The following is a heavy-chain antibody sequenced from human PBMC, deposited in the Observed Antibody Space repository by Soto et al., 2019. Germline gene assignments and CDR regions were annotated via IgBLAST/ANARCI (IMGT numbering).Heavy chain of an antibody. CDR3: ARETGTTRYFDY. J-gene: IGHJ4*02. D-gene: IGHD1-7*01. V-gene: IGHV3-30-3*01. Sequence: QVQLVESGGGVVQPGRSLRLSCAASGFTFSSYAMHWVRQAPGKGLEWVAVISYDGSNKYYADSVKGRFTISRDNSKNTRYLQMNSLRAEDTAVYYCARETGTTRYFDYWGQGTLVTVSS. CDR2: ISYDGSNK. CDR1: GFTFSSYA.